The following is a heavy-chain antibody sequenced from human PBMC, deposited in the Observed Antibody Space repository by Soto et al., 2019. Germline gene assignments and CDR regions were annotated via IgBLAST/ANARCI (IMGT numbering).Heavy chain of an antibody. CDR1: GYTFTSYG. J-gene: IGHJ6*02. V-gene: IGHV1-18*01. CDR2: ISAYNGNT. CDR3: ARDRYGDSFYYYYYYGMDV. Sequence: ASVKVSCKASGYTFTSYGISWVRQAPGQGLEWMGWISAYNGNTNYAQKLQGRVTMTTDTSTSTAYMELRSLRSDDTAVYYCARDRYGDSFYYYYYYGMDVWGQGTTVTVSS. D-gene: IGHD4-17*01.